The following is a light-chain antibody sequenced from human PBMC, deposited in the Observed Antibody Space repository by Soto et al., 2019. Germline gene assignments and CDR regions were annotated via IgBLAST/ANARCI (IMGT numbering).Light chain of an antibody. CDR2: GVY. Sequence: IVLTQSPGTLSLSPGETATLSCRASQIIKTFYFGWYQQKPGQSPRLLIYGVYSRATGTPDRFSGSGSGTDFTLSISRLEPEDFAVYYCQQYGSSGTFGQGTKVDIK. CDR3: QQYGSSGT. V-gene: IGKV3-20*01. CDR1: QIIKTFY. J-gene: IGKJ1*01.